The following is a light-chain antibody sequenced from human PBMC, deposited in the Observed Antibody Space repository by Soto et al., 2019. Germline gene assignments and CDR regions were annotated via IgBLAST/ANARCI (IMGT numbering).Light chain of an antibody. V-gene: IGKV1-33*01. CDR1: QDISTY. CDR3: MQDNNCPHT. CDR2: DAS. J-gene: IGKJ5*01. Sequence: DIPLAKAPSSMTDSVGVSVATTCLASQDISTYLNWYQQRPGKAPKRLIDDASNLESGVPSRFSGSGSGTDFTLTISSLQADDIATYYCMQDNNCPHTFGQGTRLDIK.